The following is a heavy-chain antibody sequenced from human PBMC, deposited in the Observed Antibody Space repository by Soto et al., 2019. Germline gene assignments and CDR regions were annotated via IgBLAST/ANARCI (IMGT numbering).Heavy chain of an antibody. CDR3: ARGVGYGEYYYYGMDV. Sequence: QPGGSLRLSCAASGFTFSSYAMHWVRQAPGKGLEWVAVISYDGSNKYYADSVKGRFTISRDNSKNTLYLQMNSLRAEDTAVYYCARGVGYGEYYYYGMDVWGQGTTVTVSS. D-gene: IGHD4-17*01. J-gene: IGHJ6*02. V-gene: IGHV3-30-3*01. CDR1: GFTFSSYA. CDR2: ISYDGSNK.